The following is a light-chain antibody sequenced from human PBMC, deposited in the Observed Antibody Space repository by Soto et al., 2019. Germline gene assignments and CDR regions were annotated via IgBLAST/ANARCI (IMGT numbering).Light chain of an antibody. CDR3: QQRTNWLFT. CDR2: DAS. Sequence: ELILTQSPASLSLSPGERATLSCSASQTVGISLAWYQHKPGQPPRLLIYDASKRATGIPARFSGSGSGTDFTLTISSLEPEDFAVYYCQQRTNWLFTFGPGTKVDIK. V-gene: IGKV3-11*01. CDR1: QTVGIS. J-gene: IGKJ3*01.